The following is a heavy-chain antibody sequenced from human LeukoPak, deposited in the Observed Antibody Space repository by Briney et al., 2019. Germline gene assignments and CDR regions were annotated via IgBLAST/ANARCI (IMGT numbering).Heavy chain of an antibody. CDR2: IYYSGTT. CDR1: GGSISNYY. D-gene: IGHD6-13*01. Sequence: PLETLSLTCTVSGGSISNYYWTWIRQPPGKGLEWIGYIYYSGTTHYSPSLKSRVTLSVDTSKSQFSLKLSSVTAADTAVYYCARVGGSWYSASFDVWGQGTMVSDCS. V-gene: IGHV4-59*01. CDR3: ARVGGSWYSASFDV. J-gene: IGHJ3*01.